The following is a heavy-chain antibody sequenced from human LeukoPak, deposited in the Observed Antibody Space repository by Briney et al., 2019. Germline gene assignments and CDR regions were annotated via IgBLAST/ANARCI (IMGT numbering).Heavy chain of an antibody. D-gene: IGHD3-22*01. CDR2: ISWNSGNI. J-gene: IGHJ4*02. V-gene: IGHV3-9*01. Sequence: GGSLRLSCAASGFTFDDYAMHWVRQAPGKGLEWVSGISWNSGNIGYADSVKGRFTISRDNAKNSLYLQMNSLRAEDTALYYCAKDQLPYYYDSSGYYSLPDYWGQGTLVTVSS. CDR3: AKDQLPYYYDSSGYYSLPDY. CDR1: GFTFDDYA.